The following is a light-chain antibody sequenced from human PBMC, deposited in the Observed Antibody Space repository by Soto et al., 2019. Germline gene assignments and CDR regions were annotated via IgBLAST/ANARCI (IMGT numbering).Light chain of an antibody. CDR1: SSDVGTYNY. Sequence: QSALTQPASVSGSPGQSITISCTGTSSDVGTYNYVSWYQQHPGKAPQLMIYEVSTRPSGVSTRFSGSKSGNTASLTVSGLQAEDEADYYCSSYRGRSTWVFGGGTKLTVL. V-gene: IGLV2-14*01. J-gene: IGLJ3*02. CDR3: SSYRGRSTWV. CDR2: EVS.